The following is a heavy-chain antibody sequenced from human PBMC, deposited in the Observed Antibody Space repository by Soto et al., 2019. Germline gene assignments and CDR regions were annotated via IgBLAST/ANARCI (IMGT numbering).Heavy chain of an antibody. J-gene: IGHJ6*02. CDR2: ISSEGNNE. D-gene: IGHD3-22*01. CDR1: GFTFSSYD. Sequence: QVQLVESGGGVVQPGRSLRLSCAASGFTFSSYDMHWVRQAPGKGLEWVAVISSEGNNEYYADSVKGRFTISRDNSKNMLYLQMSSLRAEDTAVYYCAKADRDFMDVWGQGTTVTVSS. V-gene: IGHV3-30-3*01. CDR3: AKADRDFMDV.